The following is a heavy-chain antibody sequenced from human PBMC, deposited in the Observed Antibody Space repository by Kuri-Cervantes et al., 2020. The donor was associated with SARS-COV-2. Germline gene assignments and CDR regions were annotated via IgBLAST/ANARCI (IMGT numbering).Heavy chain of an antibody. CDR2: IWYDGSNK. CDR1: GFTFSSYG. CDR3: ARVTVRGVIRYYFDY. J-gene: IGHJ4*02. Sequence: GESLKISCAASGFTFSSYGMHWVRQAPGKGLEWVAVIWYDGSNKYYADSVKGRFTISRDNSKNTLYLQMNSLRAEDTAVYYCARVTVRGVIRYYFDYWGQGTLVTVSS. D-gene: IGHD3-16*02. V-gene: IGHV3-33*08.